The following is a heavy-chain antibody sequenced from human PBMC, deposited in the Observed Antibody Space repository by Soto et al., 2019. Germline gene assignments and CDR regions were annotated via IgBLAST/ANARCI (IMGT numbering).Heavy chain of an antibody. CDR1: GFTFSSYA. J-gene: IGHJ3*02. Sequence: GGSLRLSCAASGFTFSSYAMSWVRQAPGKGLEWVSAISGSGGSTYYADSVKGRFTISRDNSKNTLYLQMNSLRAEDTAVYYCAKARTSTYYDFWSGYSFHHDAFDIWGQGTMVTVSS. V-gene: IGHV3-23*01. CDR3: AKARTSTYYDFWSGYSFHHDAFDI. D-gene: IGHD3-3*01. CDR2: ISGSGGST.